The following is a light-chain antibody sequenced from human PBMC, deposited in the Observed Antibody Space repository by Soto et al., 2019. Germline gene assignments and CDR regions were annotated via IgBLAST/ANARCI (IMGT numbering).Light chain of an antibody. J-gene: IGKJ1*01. CDR3: LQDFNYPRT. CDR2: AAS. CDR1: QAIRND. V-gene: IGKV1-6*01. Sequence: AIQMTQSPPSLSASVGDRVTITCRASQAIRNDLGWYQQKPGKAPKLLIYAASILQSGVPSRFGGRGYGTDFTLTISRLQPEDFATYYCLQDFNYPRTFGQGTKVEIK.